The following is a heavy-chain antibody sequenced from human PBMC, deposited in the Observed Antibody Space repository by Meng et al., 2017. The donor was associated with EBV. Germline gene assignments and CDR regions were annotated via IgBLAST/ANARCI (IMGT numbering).Heavy chain of an antibody. CDR3: ARAEIAAAGRLDY. V-gene: IGHV1-69*06. CDR2: IIPIFGTA. Sequence: GHLVPVGAGVKKPWSSVKVSGKASGGTFSSYAISWVRQAPGQGLEWMGGIIPIFGTANYAQKFQGRVTITADKSTSTAYMELSSLRSEDTAVYYCARAEIAAAGRLDYWGQGTLVTVSS. D-gene: IGHD6-13*01. J-gene: IGHJ4*02. CDR1: GGTFSSYA.